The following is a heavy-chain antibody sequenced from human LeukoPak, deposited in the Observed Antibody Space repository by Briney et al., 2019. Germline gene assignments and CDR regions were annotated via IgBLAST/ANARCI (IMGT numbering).Heavy chain of an antibody. J-gene: IGHJ2*01. CDR2: FDPEDGAR. D-gene: IGHD5-18*01. Sequence: ASVKVSCKVSGDTVTGFSIHWVRQAPGHGLEWMGGFDPEDGARIFAQKFQGRVTMTEDTSTDTAYMDLSSLRPDGIALYYGATGYTYHHPLLW. V-gene: IGHV1-24*01. CDR3: ATGYTYHHPLL. CDR1: GDTVTGFS.